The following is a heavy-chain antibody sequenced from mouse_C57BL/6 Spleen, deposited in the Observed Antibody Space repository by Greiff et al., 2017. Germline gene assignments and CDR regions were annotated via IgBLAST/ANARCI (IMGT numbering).Heavy chain of an antibody. Sequence: VQLQQPVAELVRPGASVKLSCTASGFNIKNTYMHWVKQRPEQGLEWIGRIDPANGNTKYAPKFQGKATITADTSSNTAYLQLSSLTAEDTAIYYCALHDGYYESYFDYWGQGTTLTVSS. CDR2: IDPANGNT. V-gene: IGHV14-3*01. CDR1: GFNIKNTY. J-gene: IGHJ2*01. D-gene: IGHD2-3*01. CDR3: ALHDGYYESYFDY.